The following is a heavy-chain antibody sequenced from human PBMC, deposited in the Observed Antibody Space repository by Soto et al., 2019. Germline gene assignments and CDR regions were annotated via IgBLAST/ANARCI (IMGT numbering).Heavy chain of an antibody. CDR3: GRGPSPRAPAGGTPYYYAMDV. V-gene: IGHV1-8*02. Sequence: GASVKVSCKASGYDFTAYDINWGRQASGQGLEWMGWMNPINGAAGSARRFQGRVSMTRNTATGTAYLELTNLRSDDTAVYFCGRGPSPRAPAGGTPYYYAMDVWGQGTTVTVSS. D-gene: IGHD6-13*01. CDR1: GYDFTAYD. J-gene: IGHJ6*02. CDR2: MNPINGAA.